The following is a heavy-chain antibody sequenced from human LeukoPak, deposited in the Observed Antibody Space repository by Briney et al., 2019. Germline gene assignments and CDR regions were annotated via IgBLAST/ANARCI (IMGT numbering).Heavy chain of an antibody. V-gene: IGHV3-53*01. CDR1: GFTVSSNY. Sequence: PGGSLRLSCAASGFTVSSNYMSWVRQAPGKGLEWVSVIYSGGSPYYADSVKGRFTISRENSKNTLYLQMNSLRAEDTPVYYDGRGQLELRDYYYYRDVWGKRTTVTVSS. CDR3: GRGQLELRDYYYYRDV. CDR2: IYSGGSP. D-gene: IGHD1-7*01. J-gene: IGHJ6*03.